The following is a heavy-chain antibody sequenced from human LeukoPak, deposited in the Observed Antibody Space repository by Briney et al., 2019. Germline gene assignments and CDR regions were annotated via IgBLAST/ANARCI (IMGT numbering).Heavy chain of an antibody. CDR3: ATRTMGVYFDY. V-gene: IGHV3-23*01. D-gene: IGHD3-10*01. CDR2: ISGSGGST. CDR1: KFNFNSYG. J-gene: IGHJ4*02. Sequence: GGSLRLSCTTSKFNFNSYGMTWVRQAPGKGLEWVSSISGSGGSTQYAASVQGRFTISRDNSKNTLYLQMNSLRAEDTAVYYCATRTMGVYFDYWGQGTLVTVSS.